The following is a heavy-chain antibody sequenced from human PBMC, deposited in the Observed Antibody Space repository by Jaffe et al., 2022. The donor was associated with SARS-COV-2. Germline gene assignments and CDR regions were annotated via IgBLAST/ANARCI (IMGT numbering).Heavy chain of an antibody. D-gene: IGHD6-13*01. CDR2: IKQDGSEK. CDR1: GFTFSSYW. CDR3: ARPGLVPGIAAAPDY. J-gene: IGHJ4*02. Sequence: EVQLVESGGGLVQPGGSLRLSCAASGFTFSSYWMSWVRQAPGKGLEWVANIKQDGSEKYYVDSVKGRFTISRDNAKNSLYLQMNSLRAEDTAVYYCARPGLVPGIAAAPDYWGQGTLVTVSS. V-gene: IGHV3-7*03.